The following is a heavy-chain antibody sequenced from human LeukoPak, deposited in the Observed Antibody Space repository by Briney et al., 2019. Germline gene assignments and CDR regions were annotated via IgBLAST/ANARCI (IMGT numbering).Heavy chain of an antibody. V-gene: IGHV3-7*03. D-gene: IGHD3-10*01. CDR1: GFTFSNAW. CDR3: TRDKSAGADTGSSFYY. CDR2: IKQDGGET. J-gene: IGHJ4*02. Sequence: PGGSLRLSCAASGFTFSNAWLTWVRQAPGKGLEWVASIKQDGGETYYVDSVKGRFTFSRDNAKNSVYLQMSSLRAEDTAVYYCTRDKSAGADTGSSFYYWGQGALVTVSS.